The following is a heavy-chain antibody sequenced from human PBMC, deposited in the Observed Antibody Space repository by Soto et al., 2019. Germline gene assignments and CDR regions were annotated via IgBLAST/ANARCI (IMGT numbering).Heavy chain of an antibody. CDR3: ASDSGDYGESEYAFDI. Sequence: QVQLVESGGGVVQPGRSLRLSCAASGFTFSSYGMHWVRQAPGKGLEWVAVIWYDGSNKYYADSVKGRFTISRDNSKNTLYLQMNSLRAEETAVYYCASDSGDYGESEYAFDIWGQGTMVTVAS. J-gene: IGHJ3*02. CDR1: GFTFSSYG. D-gene: IGHD4-17*01. V-gene: IGHV3-33*01. CDR2: IWYDGSNK.